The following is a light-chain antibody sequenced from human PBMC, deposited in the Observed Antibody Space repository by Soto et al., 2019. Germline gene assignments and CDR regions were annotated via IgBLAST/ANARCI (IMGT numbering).Light chain of an antibody. Sequence: EIGLTQPPGTLLLSPGERATFSCRASRSVPTTNFPGYKQKPGKSPRLLIYGASSGATGTPDRFSGSGSGTDFTLTISRLEPEDFAVYYCQQYGSSPWTFGLGTKVEIK. J-gene: IGKJ1*01. CDR2: GAS. V-gene: IGKV3-20*01. CDR3: QQYGSSPWT. CDR1: RSVPTTN.